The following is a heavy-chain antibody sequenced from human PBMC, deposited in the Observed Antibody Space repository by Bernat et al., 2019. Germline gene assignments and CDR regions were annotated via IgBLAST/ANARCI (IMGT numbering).Heavy chain of an antibody. Sequence: EVQLVESGGGLVQPGGSLRLSCAASGFTFSSYSMNWVRQAPGKGLEWVSYISSSSSTIYYADSVKGRFTISRDNAKNSLYLQMNSLRDEDTAVYYCARVFESRKGLRIVVVIDYWGQGTLVTVSS. V-gene: IGHV3-48*02. CDR2: ISSSSSTI. CDR3: ARVFESRKGLRIVVVIDY. CDR1: GFTFSSYS. D-gene: IGHD3-22*01. J-gene: IGHJ4*02.